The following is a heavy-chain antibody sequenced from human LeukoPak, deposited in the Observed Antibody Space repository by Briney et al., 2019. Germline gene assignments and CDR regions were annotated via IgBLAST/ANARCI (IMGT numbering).Heavy chain of an antibody. J-gene: IGHJ6*02. CDR2: ISSSGSTI. Sequence: PGGSLRLSCAASGFTFSDYYMSWIRQAPGKGLEWVSYISSSGSTIYYADSVKGRFTISRDNAKNSLYLQMNSLRAEDTAVYYCARDLPNVVVISRPYYYYYGMDVWGQGTTVTVSS. CDR1: GFTFSDYY. CDR3: ARDLPNVVVISRPYYYYYGMDV. D-gene: IGHD3-22*01. V-gene: IGHV3-11*01.